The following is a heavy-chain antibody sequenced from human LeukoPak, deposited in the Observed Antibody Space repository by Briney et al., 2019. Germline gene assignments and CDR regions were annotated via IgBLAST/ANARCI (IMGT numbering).Heavy chain of an antibody. CDR1: GFTFTSYA. J-gene: IGHJ4*02. Sequence: GGSLRLSCAASGFTFTSYAMSWVRQAPGKGLEWVSAISGSGGSTYYADSVKGRFTISRDNSKNTLYPQMNSLRAEDTAVYYCAKARSTMVRGGSYYFDYWGQGTLVTVSS. CDR2: ISGSGGST. V-gene: IGHV3-23*01. D-gene: IGHD3-10*01. CDR3: AKARSTMVRGGSYYFDY.